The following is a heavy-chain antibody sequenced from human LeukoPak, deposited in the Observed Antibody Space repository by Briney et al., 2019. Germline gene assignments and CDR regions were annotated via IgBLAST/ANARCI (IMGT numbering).Heavy chain of an antibody. CDR2: IYYSGST. V-gene: IGHV4-31*03. Sequence: SSETLSLTCTVSGGSISSGGYYWSWIRQHPGKGLEWIGYIYYSGSTYYNPSLKSRVTISVDTSKNQFSLKLSSVTAADTAVYYCAKAAPYYYDSSGYYTLRGDNAFDIWGQGTMVTVSS. D-gene: IGHD3-22*01. CDR1: GGSISSGGYY. CDR3: AKAAPYYYDSSGYYTLRGDNAFDI. J-gene: IGHJ3*02.